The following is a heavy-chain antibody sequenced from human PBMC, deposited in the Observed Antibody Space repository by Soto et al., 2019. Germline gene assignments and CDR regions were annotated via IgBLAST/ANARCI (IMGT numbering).Heavy chain of an antibody. Sequence: SETLSLTCAVYGGSFSGYYWSWIRQPPGKGLEWIGEINHSGSTNYNPSLKSRVTISVDTSKNQFSLKLSSVTAADTAVYYCARRLPTTIFGVVIRPYMDVWGKGTTVTVSS. CDR1: GGSFSGYY. J-gene: IGHJ6*03. V-gene: IGHV4-34*01. CDR2: INHSGST. D-gene: IGHD3-3*01. CDR3: ARRLPTTIFGVVIRPYMDV.